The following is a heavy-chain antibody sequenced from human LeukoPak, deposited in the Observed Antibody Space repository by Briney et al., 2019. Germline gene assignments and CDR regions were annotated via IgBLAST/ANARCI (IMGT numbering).Heavy chain of an antibody. Sequence: GGSLRLSCAASGFTFSSHDMSWVRQAPGEGLEWVSAITTSGGSTYYADSVKGRFTISRDNYKNTLYLQMNSLTAKDTALYYCAKEPYSGSQLLDYWGQGTLVTVSS. J-gene: IGHJ4*02. D-gene: IGHD1-26*01. V-gene: IGHV3-23*01. CDR2: ITTSGGST. CDR1: GFTFSSHD. CDR3: AKEPYSGSQLLDY.